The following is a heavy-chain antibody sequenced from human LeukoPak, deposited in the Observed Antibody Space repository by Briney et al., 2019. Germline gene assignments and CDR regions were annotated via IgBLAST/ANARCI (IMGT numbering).Heavy chain of an antibody. D-gene: IGHD1-26*01. V-gene: IGHV3-48*03. CDR3: AREVGSYWYYVDY. Sequence: GGTLRLSCAASGFTFSSYEMNWVRQAPGKGLEWVSYISSSGSTIYYADSVKGRFTISRDNAKNSLYLQMNSLRAEDTAVYYCAREVGSYWYYVDYWGQGTLVTVSS. CDR1: GFTFSSYE. J-gene: IGHJ4*02. CDR2: ISSSGSTI.